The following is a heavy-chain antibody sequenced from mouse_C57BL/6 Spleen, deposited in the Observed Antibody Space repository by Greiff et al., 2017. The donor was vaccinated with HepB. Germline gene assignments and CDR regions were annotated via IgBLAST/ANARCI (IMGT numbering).Heavy chain of an antibody. CDR1: GYTFTSYW. D-gene: IGHD4-1*01. Sequence: QVQLQQSGAELVMPGASVKLSCKASGYTFTSYWMHWVKQRPGQGLEWIGEIDPSDSYTNYNQKFKGKSTLTVDKSSSTAYMQLSSLTSEDSAVYYCAIWGKDWYFDVWGTGTTVTVSS. J-gene: IGHJ1*03. CDR3: AIWGKDWYFDV. V-gene: IGHV1-69*01. CDR2: IDPSDSYT.